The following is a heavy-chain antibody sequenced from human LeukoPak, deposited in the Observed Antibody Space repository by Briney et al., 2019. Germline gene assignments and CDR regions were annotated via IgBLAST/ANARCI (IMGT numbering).Heavy chain of an antibody. CDR2: INTNTGNP. J-gene: IGHJ6*02. D-gene: IGHD2-2*02. V-gene: IGHV7-4-1*02. CDR3: AREIFPRYCSSTSCYNYYYGMDV. CDR1: GYTFTSYA. Sequence: GASVKVSCKASGYTFTSYAMNWVRQAPGQGLEWMGWINTNTGNPTYAQGFTGRFVFSLDTSVSTAYLQISSLKAEDTAVYYCAREIFPRYCSSTSCYNYYYGMDVWGQGTTVTVSS.